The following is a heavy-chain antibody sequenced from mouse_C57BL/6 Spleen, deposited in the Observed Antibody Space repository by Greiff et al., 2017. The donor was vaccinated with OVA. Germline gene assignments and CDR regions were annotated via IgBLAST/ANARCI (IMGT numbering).Heavy chain of an antibody. V-gene: IGHV14-2*01. CDR2: IDPEDGDT. Sequence: EVQLQQSGAELVKPGASVKLSCTASGFNIKDYYMHWVKQRTEQGLEWIGRIDPEDGDTKYAPKFQGKATITADTSSNTAYLQLSSLTSEDTAVYYCASSGTKGKFAYWGQGTLVTVSA. CDR1: GFNIKDYY. D-gene: IGHD4-1*01. J-gene: IGHJ3*01. CDR3: ASSGTKGKFAY.